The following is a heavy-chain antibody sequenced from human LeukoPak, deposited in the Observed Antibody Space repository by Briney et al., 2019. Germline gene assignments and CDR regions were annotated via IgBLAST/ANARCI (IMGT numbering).Heavy chain of an antibody. CDR1: GFTVSSNY. V-gene: IGHV3-53*01. J-gene: IGHJ4*02. CDR3: ARGSSGYYYSLLGY. Sequence: GGSLRLSCAAFGFTVSSNYMSWVRQAPGKGLEWVSVIYSGGSTYYADSVKGRFTISRDNSKNTVYLQMNSLRAEDTAVYYCARGSSGYYYSLLGYWGQGTLVTVSS. CDR2: IYSGGST. D-gene: IGHD3-22*01.